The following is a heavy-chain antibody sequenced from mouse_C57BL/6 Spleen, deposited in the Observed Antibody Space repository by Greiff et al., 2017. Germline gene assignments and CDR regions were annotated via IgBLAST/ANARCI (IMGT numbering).Heavy chain of an antibody. CDR1: GFTFSSYT. Sequence: EVQGVESGGGLVKPGGSLKLSCAASGFTFSSYTMSWVRQTPEKRLEWVATISGGGGNTYYPDSVKGRFTISRDNAKNTLYLQMSSLRSEDTALYYCARRGWDRWYFDVWGTGTTVTVSS. CDR2: ISGGGGNT. D-gene: IGHD4-1*01. V-gene: IGHV5-9*01. J-gene: IGHJ1*03. CDR3: ARRGWDRWYFDV.